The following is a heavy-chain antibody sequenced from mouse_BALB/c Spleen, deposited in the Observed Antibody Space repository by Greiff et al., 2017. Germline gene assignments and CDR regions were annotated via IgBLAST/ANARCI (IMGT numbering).Heavy chain of an antibody. V-gene: IGHV1-69*02. CDR3: ARSTARATRVDYYAMDY. J-gene: IGHJ4*01. CDR1: GYTFTSYW. CDR2: IDPSDSET. Sequence: QVQLQQPGAELVKPGAPVKLSCKASGYTFTSYWMNWVKQRPGRGLEWIGRIDPSDSETHYNQKFKDKATLTVDKSSSTAYIQLSSLTSEDSAVYYCARSTARATRVDYYAMDYWGQGTSVTVSS. D-gene: IGHD3-2*01.